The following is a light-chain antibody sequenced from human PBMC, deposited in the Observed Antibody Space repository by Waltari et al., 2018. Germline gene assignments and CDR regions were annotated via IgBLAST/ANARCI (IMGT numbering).Light chain of an antibody. CDR2: AAS. CDR3: QHRNTGLT. V-gene: IGKV3-11*01. Sequence: EIVLTHSPVTLSLSPGATATLSCRASQSIGSYLAWYQRKPGQAPRLLIYAASNRAAGIPPRFSGGGSGTDFTLTISGLEPEDFAVYYCQHRNTGLTFGGGTKVEIE. CDR1: QSIGSY. J-gene: IGKJ4*01.